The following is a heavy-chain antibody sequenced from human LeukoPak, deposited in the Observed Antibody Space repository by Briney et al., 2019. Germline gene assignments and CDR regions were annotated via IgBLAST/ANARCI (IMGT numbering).Heavy chain of an antibody. V-gene: IGHV1-46*01. CDR2: INPSGGST. CDR1: GYTFTGYY. D-gene: IGHD4-23*01. J-gene: IGHJ4*02. Sequence: GASVKVSCKASGYTFTGYYMHWVRQAPGQGLEWMGWINPSGGSTSYAQKFQGRVTMTRDTSTSTVYMELSSLRSEDTAVYYCARDSREDGGNSELPFDYWGQGTLVTVSS. CDR3: ARDSREDGGNSELPFDY.